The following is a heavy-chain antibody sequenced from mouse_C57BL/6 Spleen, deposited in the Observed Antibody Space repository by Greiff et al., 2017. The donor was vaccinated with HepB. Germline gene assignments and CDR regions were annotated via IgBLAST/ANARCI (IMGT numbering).Heavy chain of an antibody. V-gene: IGHV1-80*01. D-gene: IGHD5-1*01. CDR2: IYPGDGDT. Sequence: QVQLQQSGAELVKPGASVKISCKASGYAFSSYWMNWVKQRPGKGLEWIGQIYPGDGDTNYNGKFKGKATLTADKSSSTAYMQLSSLTSEDSAVYFCARGGYLRAMDYWGQGTSVTVSS. CDR1: GYAFSSYW. J-gene: IGHJ4*01. CDR3: ARGGYLRAMDY.